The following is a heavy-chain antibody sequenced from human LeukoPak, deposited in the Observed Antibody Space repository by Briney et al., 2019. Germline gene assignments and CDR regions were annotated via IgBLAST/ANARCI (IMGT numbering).Heavy chain of an antibody. J-gene: IGHJ3*02. CDR3: ARDRPPSGSSFDI. Sequence: GGSLRLSCAVSGFTVSSDYMSWVRQAPGKGLECVSVIYSGGDTYYADSVKGRFTISRDNSKNTLYLQMNSLRAEDTAVYYCARDRPPSGSSFDIWGQGTMVTVSS. CDR1: GFTVSSDY. D-gene: IGHD1-26*01. V-gene: IGHV3-53*01. CDR2: IYSGGDT.